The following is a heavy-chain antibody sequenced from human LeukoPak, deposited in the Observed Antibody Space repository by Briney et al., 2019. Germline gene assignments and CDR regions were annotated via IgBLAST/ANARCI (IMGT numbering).Heavy chain of an antibody. CDR1: GFTFSNYG. CDR2: MRYDGSNK. CDR3: AKESTAYSSGWDPALDY. V-gene: IGHV3-30*02. Sequence: GGSLRLSCAASGFTFSNYGMHWVRQAPGEGLEWMAFMRYDGSNKYYTDSVKGRFTISRDNSKNTLYLQMNSLRAEDTAVYYCAKESTAYSSGWDPALDYWGQGTLVTVSS. J-gene: IGHJ4*02. D-gene: IGHD6-19*01.